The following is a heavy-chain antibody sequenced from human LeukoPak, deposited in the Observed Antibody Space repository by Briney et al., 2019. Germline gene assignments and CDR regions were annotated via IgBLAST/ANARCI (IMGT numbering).Heavy chain of an antibody. CDR3: ARDRTYSGYDPHIDY. D-gene: IGHD5-12*01. CDR1: GGSISSYY. V-gene: IGHV4-59*01. Sequence: SETLSLTCTVSGGSISSYYWRWIRQPPGKGLEWIGYIYYSGSTNYNPSLKSRVTISVDTSKNQFSLKLSSVTAADTAVYYCARDRTYSGYDPHIDYWGQGTLVTVSS. CDR2: IYYSGST. J-gene: IGHJ4*02.